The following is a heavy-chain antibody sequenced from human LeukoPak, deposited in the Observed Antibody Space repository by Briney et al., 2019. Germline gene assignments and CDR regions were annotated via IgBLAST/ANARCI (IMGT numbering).Heavy chain of an antibody. CDR2: ISYDGSNK. CDR1: GFTFSSYA. Sequence: GGSLRLSCAASGFTFSSYAMHWVRQAPGKGLEWVAVISYDGSNKYYADSVKGRFTISRDNSKNTLYLQMNSLRAEDTAVYSCAKQIVVIIAASSFDYWGQGTPVTVSS. D-gene: IGHD2-15*01. CDR3: AKQIVVIIAASSFDY. J-gene: IGHJ4*02. V-gene: IGHV3-30*04.